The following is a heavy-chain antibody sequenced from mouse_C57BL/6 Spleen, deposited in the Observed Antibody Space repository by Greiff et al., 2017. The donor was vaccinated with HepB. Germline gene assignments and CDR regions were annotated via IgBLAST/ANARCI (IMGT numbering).Heavy chain of an antibody. D-gene: IGHD1-1*01. Sequence: VQGVESGPGLVQPSQSLSITCTVSGFSLTSYGVHWVRQSPGKGLEWLGVIWRGGSTDYNAAFMSRLSITKDNSKSQVFFKMNSLQADDTAIYYCAKYYYGSSYGYFDVWGTGTTVTVSS. CDR3: AKYYYGSSYGYFDV. CDR2: IWRGGST. V-gene: IGHV2-5*01. CDR1: GFSLTSYG. J-gene: IGHJ1*03.